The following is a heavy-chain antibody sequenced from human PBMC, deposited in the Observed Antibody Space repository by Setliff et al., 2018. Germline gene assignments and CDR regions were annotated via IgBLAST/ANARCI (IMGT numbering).Heavy chain of an antibody. CDR3: ARHIWGAKMQLPHDVFDI. J-gene: IGHJ3*02. CDR1: YYSISSGYY. D-gene: IGHD2-2*01. Sequence: PSETLSLTCAVSYYSISSGYYWGWIRQPPGKGLEWIGSMYHSGSTYYSPSLESRVTISVDMSKNHPSLKLSSVTAADTAVYYCARHIWGAKMQLPHDVFDIWGQGTMVTVS. V-gene: IGHV4-38-2*01. CDR2: MYHSGST.